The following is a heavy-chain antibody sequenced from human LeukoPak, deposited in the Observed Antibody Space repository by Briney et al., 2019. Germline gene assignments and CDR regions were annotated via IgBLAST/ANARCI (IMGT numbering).Heavy chain of an antibody. Sequence: ASVKVSCKASGYTFTSYGISWVRQAPGQGLEWMGWISAYNGNTNYAQKLQGRVTMTTDISTSTAYMELRSLRSDDTAVYYCARAPWVRGVYYMDVWGKGTTVTVSS. CDR1: GYTFTSYG. V-gene: IGHV1-18*01. D-gene: IGHD3-10*01. CDR2: ISAYNGNT. J-gene: IGHJ6*03. CDR3: ARAPWVRGVYYMDV.